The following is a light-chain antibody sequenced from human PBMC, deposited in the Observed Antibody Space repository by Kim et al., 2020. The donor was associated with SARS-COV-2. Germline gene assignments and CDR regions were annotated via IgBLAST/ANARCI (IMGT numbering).Light chain of an antibody. CDR2: GAS. CDR3: QQYAYWLA. V-gene: IGKV3D-15*01. Sequence: PGEKATPSCRASQSISRHLAWYQQTPGQAPRVLIYGASARATGIPARFSGSGSGTVFTLTISNLQYEDFAVYYCQQYAYWLAFGQGTRLEIK. CDR1: QSISRH. J-gene: IGKJ5*01.